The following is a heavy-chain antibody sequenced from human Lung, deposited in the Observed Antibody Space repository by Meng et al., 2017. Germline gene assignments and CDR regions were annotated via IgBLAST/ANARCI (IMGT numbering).Heavy chain of an antibody. CDR3: ARGPTTMAHDFDY. Sequence: QLQLQHGGAGLLKPSETLSLTCVVSGGSFSDYYWSWIRQPPGKGLEWIGEINHSGSTNYNPSLESRATISVDTSQNNLSLKLSSVTAADSAVYYCARGPTTMAHDFDYWGQGTLVTASS. J-gene: IGHJ4*02. CDR1: GGSFSDYY. CDR2: INHSGST. V-gene: IGHV4-34*01. D-gene: IGHD4-11*01.